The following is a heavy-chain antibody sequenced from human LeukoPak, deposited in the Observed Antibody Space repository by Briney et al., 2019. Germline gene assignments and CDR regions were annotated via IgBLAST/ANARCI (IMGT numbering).Heavy chain of an antibody. Sequence: GGSLRLSCPAPGFTFSSYAMSWVRQAPGKGLEWVSGISSSGGSTYYAESVKGRFTISRDNSKNTLFLQMNSLRAEDTAVYYCAKVTSVGFYYDNSGYFDMWGQGTVVTVSS. J-gene: IGHJ3*02. V-gene: IGHV3-23*01. CDR2: ISSSGGST. CDR1: GFTFSSYA. D-gene: IGHD3-22*01. CDR3: AKVTSVGFYYDNSGYFDM.